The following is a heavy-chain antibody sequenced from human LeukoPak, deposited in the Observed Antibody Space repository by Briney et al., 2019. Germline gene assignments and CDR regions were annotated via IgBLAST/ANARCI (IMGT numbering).Heavy chain of an antibody. J-gene: IGHJ3*02. Sequence: GSLRLSCSASGFTSGDYAVSWVRQAPGSGLEWIGEVNQSGTTNYNPSLKSRVTVSIDTSKNQFSLKLSSVTAADTAVYYCARPADLEYQLPYDAFDIWGQGTMVTVSS. D-gene: IGHD2-2*01. CDR2: VNQSGTT. CDR3: ARPADLEYQLPYDAFDI. V-gene: IGHV4-34*01. CDR1: GFTSGDYA.